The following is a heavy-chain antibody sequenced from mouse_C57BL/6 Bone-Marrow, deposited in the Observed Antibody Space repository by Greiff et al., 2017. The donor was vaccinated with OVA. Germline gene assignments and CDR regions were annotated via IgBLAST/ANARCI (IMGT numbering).Heavy chain of an antibody. Sequence: VQLKESGGDLVKPGGSLKLSCAASGFTFSSYGMSWVRQTPDKRLEWVATISSGGSYTYYPDSVKGRFTISRDNAKNTLFLQMTSLRSEDTAMYYCARRGWLLLDFDYWGQGTTLTVSS. CDR1: GFTFSSYG. J-gene: IGHJ2*01. D-gene: IGHD2-3*01. V-gene: IGHV5-6*01. CDR3: ARRGWLLLDFDY. CDR2: ISSGGSYT.